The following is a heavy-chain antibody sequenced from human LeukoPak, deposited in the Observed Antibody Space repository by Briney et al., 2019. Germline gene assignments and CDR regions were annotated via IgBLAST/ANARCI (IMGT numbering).Heavy chain of an antibody. D-gene: IGHD3-16*01. J-gene: IGHJ6*03. V-gene: IGHV1-2*02. CDR3: AIQLGGFNYYYMDV. CDR2: INPNSGGT. CDR1: GYTFTGYY. Sequence: ASVKVSCKASGYTFTGYYMHWVRQAPGQGLEWMGWINPNSGGTNYAQKFQGRVTMTRDTSISTAYMELSRLRSDDTAVYYCAIQLGGFNYYYMDVWGKGTTVTVSS.